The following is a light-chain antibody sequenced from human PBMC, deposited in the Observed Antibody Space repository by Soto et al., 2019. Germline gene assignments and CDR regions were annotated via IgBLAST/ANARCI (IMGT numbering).Light chain of an antibody. CDR3: SSYTSSLFV. J-gene: IGLJ1*01. CDR2: DVS. Sequence: QSVLTQPASVSGSPGQSITISCTGTSSEVGGYNYVSWYQQHPGKAPELMIYDVSNRPSGVSNRFSGSKSGNTASLTISGLQAEDEADYYCSSYTSSLFVFGTGTKVTVL. CDR1: SSEVGGYNY. V-gene: IGLV2-14*01.